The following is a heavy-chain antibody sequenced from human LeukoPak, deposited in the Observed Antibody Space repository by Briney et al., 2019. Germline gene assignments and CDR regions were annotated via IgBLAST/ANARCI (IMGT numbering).Heavy chain of an antibody. CDR2: IYSGGST. CDR1: GLTVSSNY. D-gene: IGHD3-22*01. J-gene: IGHJ4*02. Sequence: GGSLRLSCAASGLTVSSNYMSWVRQAPGKGLEWVSVIYSGGSTYYADSVKGRFTTSRDNSKNTLYLQMNSLRAEDTAVYYCARDEGYYYDSSGSHYWGQGTLVTVSS. V-gene: IGHV3-66*01. CDR3: ARDEGYYYDSSGSHY.